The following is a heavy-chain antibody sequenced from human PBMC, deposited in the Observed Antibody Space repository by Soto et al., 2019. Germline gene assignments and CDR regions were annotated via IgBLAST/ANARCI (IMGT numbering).Heavy chain of an antibody. V-gene: IGHV1-69*13. CDR2: IIPIFGTA. Sequence: GASVKVSCKASGCTFSSYAISWVRQAPGQGLEWMGGIIPIFGTANYAQKFQGRVTITADESTSTAYMELSSLRPEDTAVYYCAREVYYDSSGYASWGQGTLVTVSS. J-gene: IGHJ5*02. D-gene: IGHD3-22*01. CDR1: GCTFSSYA. CDR3: AREVYYDSSGYAS.